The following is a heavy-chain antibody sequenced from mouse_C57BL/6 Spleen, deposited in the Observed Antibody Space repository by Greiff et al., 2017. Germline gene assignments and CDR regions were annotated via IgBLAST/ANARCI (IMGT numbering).Heavy chain of an antibody. Sequence: VQLQQSGAELARPGASVKLSCKASGYTFTSYGISWVKQRTGQGLEWIGEIYPRSGNTYYNEKFKGKATLTADKSSSTAYMELRSLTSEDSAVCFCARGGDYYGSLDYWGQGTTLTVSS. J-gene: IGHJ2*01. V-gene: IGHV1-81*01. CDR2: IYPRSGNT. CDR1: GYTFTSYG. D-gene: IGHD1-1*01. CDR3: ARGGDYYGSLDY.